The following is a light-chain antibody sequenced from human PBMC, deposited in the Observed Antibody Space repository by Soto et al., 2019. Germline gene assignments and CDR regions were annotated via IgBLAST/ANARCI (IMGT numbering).Light chain of an antibody. CDR3: SSYAGSNNFV. CDR2: EVS. J-gene: IGLJ2*01. Sequence: QSALTQPPSAPGSPGQSVTISCTGTSSDVGDYNYVSWYQQHPGKAPKLMIYEVSKRPSGVPDRFSGSKSGNTASLTVSGLQAEDEADYYCSSYAGSNNFVFGGGTKVTVL. CDR1: SSDVGDYNY. V-gene: IGLV2-8*01.